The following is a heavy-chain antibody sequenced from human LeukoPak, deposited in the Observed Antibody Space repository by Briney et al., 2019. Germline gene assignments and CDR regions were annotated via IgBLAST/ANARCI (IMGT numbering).Heavy chain of an antibody. CDR3: AKDRKDYDILTGYYHRFDY. J-gene: IGHJ4*02. CDR2: ISYDGSNK. CDR1: GFTFSSYG. V-gene: IGHV3-30*18. Sequence: PGRSLRLSCAASGFTFSSYGMHWVRQAPGKGLEWVAVISYDGSNKYYADSVKGRFTISRDNSKNTLYLQMNSLRAEDTAVYYCAKDRKDYDILTGYYHRFDYWGQGTLVTVSS. D-gene: IGHD3-9*01.